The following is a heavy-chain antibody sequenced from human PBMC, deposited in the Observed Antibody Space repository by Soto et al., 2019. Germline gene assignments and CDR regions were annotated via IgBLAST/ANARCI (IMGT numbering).Heavy chain of an antibody. CDR2: LNGSGGST. D-gene: IGHD3-10*01. Sequence: EVRLLESGGGLVQPGGSLRLSCAASGFTFSNYDMTWVRQAPGKGLEWVSGLNGSGGSTSSADSVKGRFAISRDNSKNTLYLQINSLIDVDTAVYYCASGFSAGKGSPPDYWGQGTLVTVSS. CDR3: ASGFSAGKGSPPDY. V-gene: IGHV3-23*01. J-gene: IGHJ4*02. CDR1: GFTFSNYD.